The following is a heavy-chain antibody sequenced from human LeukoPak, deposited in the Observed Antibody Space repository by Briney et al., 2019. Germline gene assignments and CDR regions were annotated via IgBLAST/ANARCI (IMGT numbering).Heavy chain of an antibody. CDR2: IKQDGSEK. J-gene: IGHJ6*03. V-gene: IGHV3-7*01. CDR3: AREARSGYYYYYYMDV. Sequence: GGSLRLSCAASGFTFSSYWMSWVRQAPGKGLEWVANIKQDGSEKYHVDSVKGRFTISRDNAENSLYLQMNSLRAEDTAVYYCAREARSGYYYYYYMDVWGKGTTVTVSS. D-gene: IGHD2-15*01. CDR1: GFTFSSYW.